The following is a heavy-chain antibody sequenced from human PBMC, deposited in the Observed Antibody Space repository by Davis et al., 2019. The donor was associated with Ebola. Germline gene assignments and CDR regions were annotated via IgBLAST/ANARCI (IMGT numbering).Heavy chain of an antibody. CDR1: GYTFTSYD. J-gene: IGHJ2*01. D-gene: IGHD3-22*01. CDR3: ARGGSGYYYVWYFDL. CDR2: INPHNGNT. Sequence: AASVKVSCKASGYTFTSYDINWVRQATGQGLEWMGWINPHNGNTNYAQKLQGRVTMTTDTSTSTAYMELRSLRSDDTAVYYCARGGSGYYYVWYFDLWGRGTLVTVSS. V-gene: IGHV1-18*01.